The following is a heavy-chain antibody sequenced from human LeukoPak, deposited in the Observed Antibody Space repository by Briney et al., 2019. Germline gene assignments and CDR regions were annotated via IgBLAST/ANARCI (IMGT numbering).Heavy chain of an antibody. CDR3: ARVPYCGGDCYSPHFDY. Sequence: PSETLSLTCAVYGGSFSGYCWSWIRQPPGKGLEWIGEINHSGSTNYNPSLKSRVTISVDTSKNQFSLKLSSVTAADTAVYYCARVPYCGGDCYSPHFDYWGQGTLVTVSS. CDR1: GGSFSGYC. D-gene: IGHD2-21*02. J-gene: IGHJ4*02. CDR2: INHSGST. V-gene: IGHV4-34*01.